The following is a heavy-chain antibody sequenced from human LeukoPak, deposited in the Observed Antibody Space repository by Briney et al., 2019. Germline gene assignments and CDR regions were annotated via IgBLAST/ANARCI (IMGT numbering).Heavy chain of an antibody. CDR2: IYTSGST. V-gene: IGHV4-61*02. Sequence: SETLSLTCTVSGGSISSGSYYWSWIRQPAGKGLGWIGRIYTSGSTNYNPSLKSRVTISVDTSKNQFSLKLSSVTAADTAVYYCATATWYYDFWSGYYTGNWFDPWGQGTLVTVSS. D-gene: IGHD3-3*01. CDR3: ATATWYYDFWSGYYTGNWFDP. CDR1: GGSISSGSYY. J-gene: IGHJ5*02.